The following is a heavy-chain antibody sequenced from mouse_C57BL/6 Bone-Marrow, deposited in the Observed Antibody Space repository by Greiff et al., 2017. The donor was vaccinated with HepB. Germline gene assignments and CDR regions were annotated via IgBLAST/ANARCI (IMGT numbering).Heavy chain of an antibody. D-gene: IGHD2-13*01. Sequence: QVQLQQPGAELVRPGSSVKLSCKASGYTFTSYWMHWVKQRPIQGLEWIGNIDPSDSETHYNQKFKDKATLTVDKSSSTAYMQLSSLTSEDSAVYYCAREGHDYRPGNWYFDVWGTGTTVTVSS. V-gene: IGHV1-52*01. CDR1: GYTFTSYW. CDR3: AREGHDYRPGNWYFDV. J-gene: IGHJ1*03. CDR2: IDPSDSET.